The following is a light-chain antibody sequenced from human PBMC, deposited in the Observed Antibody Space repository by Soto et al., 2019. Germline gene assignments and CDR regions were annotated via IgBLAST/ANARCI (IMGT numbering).Light chain of an antibody. CDR3: QQRSNWPPLT. Sequence: EIVLTQSPATLSLSPGERATLSCRASQSVSSYLAWYQQKPGQAPRLLIYDASNMATGIPARFIGSGSGTDFTLIISSLEPEDFAVYYCQQRSNWPPLTFGQGTKLEIK. J-gene: IGKJ2*01. CDR1: QSVSSY. V-gene: IGKV3-11*01. CDR2: DAS.